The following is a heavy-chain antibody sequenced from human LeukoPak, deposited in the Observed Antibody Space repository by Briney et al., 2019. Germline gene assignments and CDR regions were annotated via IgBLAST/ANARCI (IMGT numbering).Heavy chain of an antibody. CDR2: IKSKTDGGTT. Sequence: GGSLRLSCAASGFTFSNAWMSWVRQAPGKGLEWVGRIKSKTDGGTTDYAAPVKGRFTISRDDSKNTLYLQMNSLKTEDTAVYYCTTNLRYCSSTSCYTEEYFQHWGQGTLVTVSS. CDR3: TTNLRYCSSTSCYTEEYFQH. V-gene: IGHV3-15*01. D-gene: IGHD2-2*02. J-gene: IGHJ1*01. CDR1: GFTFSNAW.